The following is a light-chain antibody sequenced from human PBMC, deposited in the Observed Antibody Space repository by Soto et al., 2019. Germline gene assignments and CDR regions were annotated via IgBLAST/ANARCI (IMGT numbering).Light chain of an antibody. CDR3: QQSYNTPRT. CDR1: QSISNY. J-gene: IGKJ1*01. V-gene: IGKV1-39*01. CDR2: SAS. Sequence: DIQRTQSPSSLSASVGDRVTMSCRASQSISNYLNWYQQKPGNAPKLLISSASGLQSGVPSRFSGSGSGTDFTLTISDLQPEDFATYYCQQSYNTPRTFGQGTKVEIK.